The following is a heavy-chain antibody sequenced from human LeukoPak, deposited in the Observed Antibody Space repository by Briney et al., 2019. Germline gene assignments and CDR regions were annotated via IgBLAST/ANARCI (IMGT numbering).Heavy chain of an antibody. CDR1: GFTFSSYW. CDR2: IKQDGSEK. D-gene: IGHD3-10*01. J-gene: IGHJ4*02. CDR3: ARDRAHVLLWFGELGDDSPRFDY. V-gene: IGHV3-7*01. Sequence: GGSLRLSCAASGFTFSSYWMSWVRQAPGKGLEWVANIKQDGSEKYYVDSVKGRFTIPRDNAKHSLYLQMNSLRAEDTAVYYCARDRAHVLLWFGELGDDSPRFDYWGQGTLVTVSS.